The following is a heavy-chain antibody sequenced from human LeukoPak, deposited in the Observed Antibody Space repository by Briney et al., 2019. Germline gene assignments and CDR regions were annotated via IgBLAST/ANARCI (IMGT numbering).Heavy chain of an antibody. CDR1: GFTFSSYA. Sequence: HTGGSLTLSCAASGFTFSSYAMSWVRQAPGKGLEWVSGINDSGGSKSHADSVKGRFTISRDNSRNTLYLQMNSLRVEDTAVYYCAKGGNSGNYWGQGTLVTVSS. V-gene: IGHV3-23*01. CDR2: INDSGGSK. J-gene: IGHJ4*02. D-gene: IGHD4-23*01. CDR3: AKGGNSGNY.